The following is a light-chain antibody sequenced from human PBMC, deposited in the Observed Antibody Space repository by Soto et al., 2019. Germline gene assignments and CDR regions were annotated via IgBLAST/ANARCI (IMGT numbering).Light chain of an antibody. J-gene: IGKJ2*01. Sequence: EVVLTQSPGTLSLSPGERATLSCRASQSVSNNYLAWYQQKPGQSSKLLIFGSSDRATGIPDRFSGSGSGTDFNLTISSLEPEDFAVYYCQKYGSSPPYTFGQGTKLEIK. V-gene: IGKV3-20*01. CDR1: QSVSNNY. CDR3: QKYGSSPPYT. CDR2: GSS.